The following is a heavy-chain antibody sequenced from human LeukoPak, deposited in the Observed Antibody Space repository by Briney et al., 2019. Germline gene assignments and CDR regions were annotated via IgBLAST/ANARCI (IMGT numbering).Heavy chain of an antibody. CDR3: ARGPRILAAGSYFFDY. J-gene: IGHJ4*02. V-gene: IGHV3-11*01. Sequence: VGSLRLSCAASGFSFKDYYYSWIRQAPGKGLEWVSFINVNGGAMYYADFVKGRFTISRQNAQNSVYLEMNSLRDEDTAVYYCARGPRILAAGSYFFDYWGQGSLVTVSS. CDR1: GFSFKDYY. CDR2: INVNGGAM. D-gene: IGHD6-13*01.